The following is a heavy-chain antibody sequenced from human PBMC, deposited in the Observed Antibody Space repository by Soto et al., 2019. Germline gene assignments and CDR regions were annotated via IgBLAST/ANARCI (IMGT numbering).Heavy chain of an antibody. V-gene: IGHV1-46*01. J-gene: IGHJ4*02. CDR1: GYTFINYY. Sequence: ASVKVSCKASGYTFINYYIHCVRQAPGQGLEWMGIINPNGGSTTYAQKYQGRVTMTRDTSTRTVYMELSSLRNEDTALYYCALDCTGTVGCIGLWRQGAMVTAAS. D-gene: IGHD1-7*01. CDR3: ALDCTGTVGCIGL. CDR2: INPNGGST.